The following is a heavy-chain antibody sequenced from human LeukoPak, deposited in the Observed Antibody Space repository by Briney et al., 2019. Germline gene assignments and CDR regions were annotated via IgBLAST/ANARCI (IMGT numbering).Heavy chain of an antibody. V-gene: IGHV1-2*02. CDR3: ARPRSPPSDAFDI. Sequence: ASVKVSCKAFGYTFTSNYMHWVRQAPGQGLEWMGWINPNSGGTNYAQKFQGRVTMTRDSSISTAYMELSRLRSDDTALYYCARPRSPPSDAFDIWGQGTMVTVSS. CDR1: GYTFTSNY. CDR2: INPNSGGT. J-gene: IGHJ3*02.